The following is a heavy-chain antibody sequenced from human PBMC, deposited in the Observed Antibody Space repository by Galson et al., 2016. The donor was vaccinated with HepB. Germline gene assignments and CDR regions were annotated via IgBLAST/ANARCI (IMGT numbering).Heavy chain of an antibody. CDR1: GFTFSSYW. D-gene: IGHD2-8*02. V-gene: IGHV3-7*01. Sequence: SLRLSCAASGFTFSSYWMTWVRQAPGKGLEWVASINGDGSTKYYVDSVKGRFTISGDIAKNSLYLQMNSLRAEDTAVYYCASDYWVYWGQGTLVTVSA. J-gene: IGHJ4*02. CDR2: INGDGSTK. CDR3: ASDYWVY.